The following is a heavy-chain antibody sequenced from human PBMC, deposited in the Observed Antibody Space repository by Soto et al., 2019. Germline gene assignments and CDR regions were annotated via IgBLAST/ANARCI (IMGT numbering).Heavy chain of an antibody. D-gene: IGHD6-19*01. CDR2: INHSGST. CDR3: ARGAAVAGHYYYYYYMDV. CDR1: GGSFSGYY. V-gene: IGHV4-34*01. J-gene: IGHJ6*03. Sequence: SETLSLTCAVYGGSFSGYYWSRIRQPPGKGLEWIGEINHSGSTNYNPSLKSRVTISVDTSKNQFSLKLSSVTAADTAVYYCARGAAVAGHYYYYYYMDVWGKGTTVTVSS.